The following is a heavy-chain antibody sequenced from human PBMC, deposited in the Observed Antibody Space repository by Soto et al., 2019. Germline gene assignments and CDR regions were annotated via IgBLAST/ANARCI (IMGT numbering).Heavy chain of an antibody. CDR3: AREGGIVGATAADY. Sequence: QVQLQESGPGLVKPSQTLSLTCTVSGGSISSGGYYWSWIRQHPGKGLEWIGYIYYSGSTYYHPSLKSRVTISVATSKNQFSLKLSSVTAADTAVYYCAREGGIVGATAADYWGQGTLVTVSS. V-gene: IGHV4-31*03. CDR1: GGSISSGGYY. CDR2: IYYSGST. J-gene: IGHJ4*02. D-gene: IGHD1-26*01.